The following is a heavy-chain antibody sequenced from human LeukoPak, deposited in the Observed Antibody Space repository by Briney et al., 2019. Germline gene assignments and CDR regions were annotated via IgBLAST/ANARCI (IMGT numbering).Heavy chain of an antibody. CDR1: GFSFSSYE. CDR2: IGSTTNSI. J-gene: IGHJ4*02. CDR3: ARARNGPHYFDN. D-gene: IGHD1-14*01. V-gene: IGHV3-48*03. Sequence: PGGSLRLSCAASGFSFSSYEMNWVRQAPGKGLEWVSYIGSTTNSIYYADSVKGRFTISRDNAKKSLHLQMNSLRAEDTAVYYCARARNGPHYFDNWGQGTLVTGSS.